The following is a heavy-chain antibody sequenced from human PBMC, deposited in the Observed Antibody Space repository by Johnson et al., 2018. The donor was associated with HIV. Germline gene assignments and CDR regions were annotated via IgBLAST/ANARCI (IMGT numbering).Heavy chain of an antibody. Sequence: QVQLVESGGGLVKPGKSLRLSCAASGFSFSDYYMSWIRQAPGKGLEWVSFISSSGSTIYYADSVKGRFTISRDTSKNTMYLQMNNVRAEDTAVYYCAKDLVPLYYDFWSGPDDAFNIWGQGTLVTVSS. CDR1: GFSFSDYY. J-gene: IGHJ3*02. CDR2: ISSSGSTI. CDR3: AKDLVPLYYDFWSGPDDAFNI. D-gene: IGHD3-3*01. V-gene: IGHV3-11*04.